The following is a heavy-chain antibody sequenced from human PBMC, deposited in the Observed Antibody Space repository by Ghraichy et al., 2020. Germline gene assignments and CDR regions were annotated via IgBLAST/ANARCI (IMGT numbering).Heavy chain of an antibody. CDR2: IYYSGST. CDR1: GGSISSGGYS. J-gene: IGHJ3*02. Sequence: SETLSLTCAVSGGSISSGGYSWSWIRQPPGKGLKWIGYIYYSGSTYYNPSLKSRVTISVDTSKNQFSLKLSSVTAADTAVYYCARASYYDSSGYIDAFDIWGQGTMVTVSS. V-gene: IGHV4-30-4*07. D-gene: IGHD3-22*01. CDR3: ARASYYDSSGYIDAFDI.